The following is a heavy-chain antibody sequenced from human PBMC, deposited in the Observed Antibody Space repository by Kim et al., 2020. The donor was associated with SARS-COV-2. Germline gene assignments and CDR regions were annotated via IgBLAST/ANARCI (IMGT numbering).Heavy chain of an antibody. CDR2: ISWNSGSI. CDR1: GFTFDDYA. D-gene: IGHD5-18*01. CDR3: AKDITGLPRLPDY. Sequence: GGSLRLSCAASGFTFDDYAMHWVRQAPGKGLEWVSGISWNSGSIGYADSVKGRFTISRDNAKNSLYLQMNSLRAEDTALYYCAKDITGLPRLPDYWGQGTLVTVSS. J-gene: IGHJ4*02. V-gene: IGHV3-9*01.